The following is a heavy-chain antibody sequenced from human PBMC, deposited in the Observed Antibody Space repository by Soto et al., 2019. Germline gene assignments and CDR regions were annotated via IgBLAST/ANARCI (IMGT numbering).Heavy chain of an antibody. Sequence: EVQLVESGGGLVQPGGSLRLSCAASGFTFSSYWMHWVRQAPGKGLVWVSRINSDGSSTSYADSVKGRFTISRDNAKNPLYLQMNSLSAVDTAVYYGAVAVAGPTAIGYWGQGTLVTVSS. CDR1: GFTFSSYW. CDR3: AVAVAGPTAIGY. D-gene: IGHD6-19*01. J-gene: IGHJ4*02. CDR2: INSDGSST. V-gene: IGHV3-74*01.